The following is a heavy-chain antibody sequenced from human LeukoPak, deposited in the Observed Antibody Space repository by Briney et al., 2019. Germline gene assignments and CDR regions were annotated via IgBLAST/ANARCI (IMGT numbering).Heavy chain of an antibody. V-gene: IGHV1-8*03. Sequence: ASVKVSCKASGYTFTSYDINWVRQATGQGLDWVGWMNPNSGNTGYAQKFQGGVTITRNTSISTAYMELSSLRSEDTAVYYCARGRNRITIFGVVSTYYFDYWGQGTLVTVSS. D-gene: IGHD3-3*01. CDR1: GYTFTSYD. CDR2: MNPNSGNT. CDR3: ARGRNRITIFGVVSTYYFDY. J-gene: IGHJ4*02.